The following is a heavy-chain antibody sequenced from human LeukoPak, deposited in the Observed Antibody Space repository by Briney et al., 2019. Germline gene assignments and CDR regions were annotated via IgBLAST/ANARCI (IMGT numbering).Heavy chain of an antibody. D-gene: IGHD6-19*01. CDR1: GGSISSSSYY. CDR2: IYYSGNS. V-gene: IGHV4-39*01. CDR3: ARQSAVAGFGFDY. Sequence: SETLSLTCTVSGGSISSSSYYWGWIRQPPGEGLEWIGTIYYSGNSYSNPSLKSRVTISVDTSKNQFSLKLSSVTAADTAVYYCARQSAVAGFGFDYWGQGTLVTVSS. J-gene: IGHJ4*02.